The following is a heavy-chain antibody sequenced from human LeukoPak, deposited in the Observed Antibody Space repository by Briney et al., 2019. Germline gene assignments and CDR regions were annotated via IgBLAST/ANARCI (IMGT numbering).Heavy chain of an antibody. V-gene: IGHV4-59*01. CDR1: GGSISSYY. CDR2: IYYSGST. Sequence: SETLSLTCTVSGGSISSYYWSWIRQPPGKGLEWIGYIYYSGSTNYNPSLKSRVTISVDTSKNQFSLKLTSVTAADTAVYYCARGVPEYYDFWRGYFYYFDYWGQGTLVTVSS. J-gene: IGHJ4*02. CDR3: ARGVPEYYDFWRGYFYYFDY. D-gene: IGHD3-3*01.